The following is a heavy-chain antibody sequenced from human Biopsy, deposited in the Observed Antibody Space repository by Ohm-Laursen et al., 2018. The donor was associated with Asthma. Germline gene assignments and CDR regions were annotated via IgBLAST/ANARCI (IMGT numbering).Heavy chain of an antibody. CDR2: MSFDGRQT. J-gene: IGHJ5*02. CDR1: GFSFNSYG. CDR3: ARDTRPNWFDP. Sequence: SLRLSCAASGFSFNSYGMHWVRQAPGKGLEWVAVMSFDGRQTYYADSVKGRFTISRDNAKNSLYLQMNSLRAEDTAVYYCARDTRPNWFDPWGQGTLVTVSS. D-gene: IGHD3-3*01. V-gene: IGHV3-30*03.